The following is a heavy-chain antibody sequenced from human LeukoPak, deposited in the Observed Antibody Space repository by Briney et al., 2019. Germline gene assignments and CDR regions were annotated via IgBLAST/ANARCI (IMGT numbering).Heavy chain of an antibody. J-gene: IGHJ6*02. CDR1: GFTFSNSA. CDR3: AREIVVVPAAHVYYYYGMDV. CDR2: IVVGSGNT. V-gene: IGHV1-58*01. Sequence: SVKVSCKASGFTFSNSAVQWVRQARGQRLEWIGWIVVGSGNTNYAQKFQERVTITRDMSTSTAYMELSSLRSEDTAVYYCAREIVVVPAAHVYYYYGMDVWGQGTTVTVSS. D-gene: IGHD2-2*01.